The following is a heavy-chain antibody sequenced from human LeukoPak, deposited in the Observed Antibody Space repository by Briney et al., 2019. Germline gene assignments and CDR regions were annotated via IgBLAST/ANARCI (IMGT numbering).Heavy chain of an antibody. V-gene: IGHV3-48*01. CDR2: INTGSTTI. CDR1: GFTFSPYT. CDR3: ARDSSVCEFDV. J-gene: IGHJ3*01. D-gene: IGHD6-6*01. Sequence: VGSLRLSCAASGFTFSPYTMHWFRQPPGKGLEWISYINTGSTTIYYADSVKGGFTFSRDNAKNSLHLHMKSLRAEDTAVYYCARDSSVCEFDVWGQGTMVTVSS.